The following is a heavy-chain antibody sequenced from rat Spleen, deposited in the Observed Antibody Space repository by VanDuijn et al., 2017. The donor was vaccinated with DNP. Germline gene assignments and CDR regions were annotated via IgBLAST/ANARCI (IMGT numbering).Heavy chain of an antibody. V-gene: IGHV5-7*01. J-gene: IGHJ2*01. CDR2: ISYDGSDT. CDR1: GFSFSDYA. Sequence: EVQLVESGGGLVQPGNSLKLSCAASGFSFSDYAMAWVRQSPKKGLEWVATISYDGSDTNYRDSVKGRFTISRDNAKSTLYLQMDSLRSEDTASYYCAKPDYWGRGVMVTVSS. CDR3: AKPDY.